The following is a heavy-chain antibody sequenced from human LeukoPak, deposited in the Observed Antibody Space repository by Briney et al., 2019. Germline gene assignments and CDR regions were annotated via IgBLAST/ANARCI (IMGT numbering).Heavy chain of an antibody. CDR1: GRSSSGYY. CDR3: ARVLTIFGVVIQYYFDY. CDR2: INHSGST. Sequence: SETLSVTCAVYGRSSSGYYWSWIRKPPGKGLEWIGEINHSGSTNYNPSRKSRDTISVDTSKNQFSLKLGSVTAADTAVYYCARVLTIFGVVIQYYFDYWGEGTLVTVSS. J-gene: IGHJ4*02. V-gene: IGHV4-34*01. D-gene: IGHD3-3*01.